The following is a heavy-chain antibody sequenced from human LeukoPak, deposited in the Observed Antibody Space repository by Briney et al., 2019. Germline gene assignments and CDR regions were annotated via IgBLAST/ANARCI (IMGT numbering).Heavy chain of an antibody. J-gene: IGHJ4*02. V-gene: IGHV4-59*01. CDR1: DDSISDYY. D-gene: IGHD3-16*01. CDR3: TRGAGWLIDY. CDR2: FYNSGRS. Sequence: SETLSLTCTVSDDSISDYYRGWIRQPPGKGLEWIGYFYNSGRSTYNPSLKSRVTMSADTSKNHFSLKLNSVTTADTAVYYCTRGAGWLIDYWGQGILVTVSS.